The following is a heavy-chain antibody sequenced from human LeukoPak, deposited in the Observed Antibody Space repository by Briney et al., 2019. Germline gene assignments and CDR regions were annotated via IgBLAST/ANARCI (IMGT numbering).Heavy chain of an antibody. V-gene: IGHV3-48*03. J-gene: IGHJ6*04. CDR2: ISSSVSTI. D-gene: IGHD3-10*02. Sequence: SRSEMNCVREAPGTRLEWVSYISSSVSTIYYADSVKSRFTIYRENAKNSLYLQMNSLRAEDTAVYYCAELGITMIGGVWGKGTTVTISS. CDR1: SRSE. CDR3: AELGITMIGGV.